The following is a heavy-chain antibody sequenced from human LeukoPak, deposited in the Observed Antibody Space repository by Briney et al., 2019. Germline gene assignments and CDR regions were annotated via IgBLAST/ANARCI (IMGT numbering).Heavy chain of an antibody. V-gene: IGHV3-48*04. CDR3: ARDRKWLVPPHYYYMDV. CDR2: ISSSSSTI. Sequence: GGSLRLSCAASGFTFSSYSMNWVRQAPGKGLEWVSYISSSSSTIYYADSVKGRFTISRDNAKNSLYLQMNSLRAEDTAVYYCARDRKWLVPPHYYYMDVWGKGTTDTVSS. CDR1: GFTFSSYS. J-gene: IGHJ6*03. D-gene: IGHD6-19*01.